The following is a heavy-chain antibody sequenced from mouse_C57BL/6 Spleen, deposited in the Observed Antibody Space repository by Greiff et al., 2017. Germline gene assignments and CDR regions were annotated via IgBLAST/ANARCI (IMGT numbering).Heavy chain of an antibody. V-gene: IGHV1-55*01. D-gene: IGHD1-1*01. J-gene: IGHJ2*01. CDR2: IYPGSGST. Sequence: QVQLQQSGAELVKPGASVKMSCKASGYTFTSYWITWVKQRPGQGLEWIGDIYPGSGSTNYNEKFKSKATLTVDSSSSTAYMQLSSLTSEDSAVYYWARGPLYYYGSSYYVDYWGQGTTLTVSS. CDR1: GYTFTSYW. CDR3: ARGPLYYYGSSYYVDY.